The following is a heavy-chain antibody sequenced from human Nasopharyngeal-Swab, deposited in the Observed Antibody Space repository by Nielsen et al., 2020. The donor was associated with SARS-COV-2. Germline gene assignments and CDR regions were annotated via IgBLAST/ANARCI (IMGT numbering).Heavy chain of an antibody. D-gene: IGHD2-15*01. V-gene: IGHV4-34*01. CDR3: AMGLGGYCSGGSCFDY. J-gene: IGHJ4*02. CDR1: GGSFSGYY. CDR2: INHSGST. Sequence: SETLSLTCAVYGGSFSGYYWSWIRQPPGKGLEWIGEINHSGSTNYNPSLKSRVTISVDTSKNQFSLKLSSVTAADTAVYYCAMGLGGYCSGGSCFDYWGQGTLVTVSS.